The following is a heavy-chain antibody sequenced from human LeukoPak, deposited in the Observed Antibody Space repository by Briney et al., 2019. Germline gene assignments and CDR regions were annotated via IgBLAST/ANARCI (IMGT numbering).Heavy chain of an antibody. CDR3: AKSSRSGWANNWFDS. CDR2: ITSSGTYT. Sequence: PGGSLRLSCADSGFTFSNYNMNWVRQAPGKAMEWVSSITSSGTYTFYADSVKGRFTISRDDSKNTIYLQMNSLRAEDTAVYYCAKSSRSGWANNWFDSWGQGTLVTVSS. D-gene: IGHD6-19*01. V-gene: IGHV3-21*01. J-gene: IGHJ5*01. CDR1: GFTFSNYN.